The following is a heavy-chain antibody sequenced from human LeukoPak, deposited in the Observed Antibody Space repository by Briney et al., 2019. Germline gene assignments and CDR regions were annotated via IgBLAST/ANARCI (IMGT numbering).Heavy chain of an antibody. CDR2: INSDGINT. CDR1: GFTFSSYG. J-gene: IGHJ5*02. CDR3: ARDLGQYYDTSDNWFDP. D-gene: IGHD3-22*01. V-gene: IGHV3-74*01. Sequence: GGSLRLSCAASGFTFSSYGMSWVRQAPGKGLVWVSRINSDGINTSYADSVKGRFTISRDNAKNTLNLQMNRLRAEDTAVYYCARDLGQYYDTSDNWFDPWGQGTLVTVSS.